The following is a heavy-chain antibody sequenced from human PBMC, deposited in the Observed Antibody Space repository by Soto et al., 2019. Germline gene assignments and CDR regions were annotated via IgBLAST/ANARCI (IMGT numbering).Heavy chain of an antibody. Sequence: SETLSLTCAVYGGSFSGYYWSWIRQPPGKGLEWIGEINHSGSTNYNPSLKSRVTISVDTSKNQFSLKLSSVTAADTAVYYCARGKYYDILTGYYEYYYYYMDVWGKGTTVTVSS. D-gene: IGHD3-9*01. V-gene: IGHV4-34*01. CDR1: GGSFSGYY. CDR3: ARGKYYDILTGYYEYYYYYMDV. J-gene: IGHJ6*03. CDR2: INHSGST.